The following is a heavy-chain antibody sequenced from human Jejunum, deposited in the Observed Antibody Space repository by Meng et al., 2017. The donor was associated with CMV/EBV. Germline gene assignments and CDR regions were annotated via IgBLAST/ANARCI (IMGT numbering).Heavy chain of an antibody. V-gene: IGHV4-39*07. CDR1: GGSLSSNSYS. D-gene: IGHD1-26*01. J-gene: IGHJ4*02. CDR2: IYYSGNT. Sequence: VSGGSLSSNSYSWGWIRQPPGKGLEWIGNIYYSGNTYYNPSLKSRVTISVDTSKNQFSLKLASVTAADTGVYYCARDRASGSEFDCWGQGTLVTVSS. CDR3: ARDRASGSEFDC.